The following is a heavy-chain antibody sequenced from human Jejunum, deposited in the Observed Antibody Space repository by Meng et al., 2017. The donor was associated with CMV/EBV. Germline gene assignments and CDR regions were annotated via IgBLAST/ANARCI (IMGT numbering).Heavy chain of an antibody. D-gene: IGHD2-2*02. CDR3: VRGRCTKTSCYTGALDH. CDR2: ISPTGAR. Sequence: SISSIHWWSWVRPSPGKGLEWIAEISPTGARNYNPSLKSRVTISVDYSKSQFSLMMTSVTAADTAIYYCVRGRCTKTSCYTGALDHWGPGTLVTVSS. J-gene: IGHJ4*02. CDR1: SISSIHW. V-gene: IGHV4-4*02.